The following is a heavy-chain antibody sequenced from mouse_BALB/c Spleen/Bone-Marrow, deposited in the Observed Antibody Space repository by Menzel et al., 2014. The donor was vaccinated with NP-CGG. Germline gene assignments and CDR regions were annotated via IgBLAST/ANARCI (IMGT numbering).Heavy chain of an antibody. CDR2: ILPGSGSF. J-gene: IGHJ4*01. D-gene: IGHD2-1*01. V-gene: IGHV1-9*01. Sequence: VQLQQSGAELMKPGASVKISCKATGYTFXSYWLEWVIQRPGHGLEWIGEILPGSGSFNYNEKFKGKATFTADTSSNIAYMQLSSLTSEDSAVYYCARWHYGNYYYAMDYWGQGTSVTVSS. CDR3: ARWHYGNYYYAMDY. CDR1: GYTFXSYW.